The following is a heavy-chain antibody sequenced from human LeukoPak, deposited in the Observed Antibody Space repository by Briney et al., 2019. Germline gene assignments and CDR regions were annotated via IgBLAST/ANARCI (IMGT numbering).Heavy chain of an antibody. CDR1: GFTFSSYS. V-gene: IGHV3-48*04. CDR2: ISSSSSTI. Sequence: GRSLRLSCAASGFTFSSYSMNWVRQAPGKGLEWVSFISSSSSTIYYADSVKGRFTISRDNAKNSLYLQMNSLRAEDTAVYYCASDRGGSYSAIDYWGQGTLVTVSS. CDR3: ASDRGGSYSAIDY. J-gene: IGHJ4*02. D-gene: IGHD1-26*01.